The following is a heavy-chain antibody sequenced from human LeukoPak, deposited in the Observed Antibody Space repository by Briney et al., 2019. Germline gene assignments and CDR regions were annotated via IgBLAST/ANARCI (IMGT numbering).Heavy chain of an antibody. J-gene: IGHJ5*02. CDR2: IRYDGSNK. Sequence: GGSLRLSCAASGFTFSSYGMHWVRQAQGKGLEWVAFIRYDGSNKYYADSVKGRFTISRDNSKNTLYLQMNSLRAEDTAVYYCAKDTTPPKAGFDPWGQGTLVTVSS. CDR3: AKDTTPPKAGFDP. V-gene: IGHV3-30*02. D-gene: IGHD1-14*01. CDR1: GFTFSSYG.